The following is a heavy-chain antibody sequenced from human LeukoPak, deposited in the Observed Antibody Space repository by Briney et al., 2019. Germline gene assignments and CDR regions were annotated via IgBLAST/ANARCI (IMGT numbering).Heavy chain of an antibody. CDR2: IYYTGST. CDR3: ARDRTGDGYNTE. V-gene: IGHV4-59*01. CDR1: NGSISSSY. J-gene: IGHJ4*02. D-gene: IGHD5-24*01. Sequence: SEALSVTCADPNGSISSSYWCCIRQPPREGLEWIGYIYYTGSTNYNPSLKSRVTISVDTSKNQFSLKLTSVTAADTAVYYCARDRTGDGYNTEWGQGTLVTVSS.